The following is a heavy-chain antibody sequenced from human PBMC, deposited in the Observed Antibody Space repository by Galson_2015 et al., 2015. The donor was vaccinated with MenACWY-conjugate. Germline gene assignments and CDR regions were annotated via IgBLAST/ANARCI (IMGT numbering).Heavy chain of an antibody. V-gene: IGHV3-30*18. D-gene: IGHD1-26*01. CDR1: GFTFSSYG. CDR2: ISYDGSNK. J-gene: IGHJ3*02. Sequence: SLRLSCAASGFTFSSYGMHWVRQAPGKGLEWVAVISYDGSNKYYADSVKGRFTISRDNSKNTLYLQMNSLRTEDTAVYYCAKSIVVSKGAFDIWGQGTMVTVSS. CDR3: AKSIVVSKGAFDI.